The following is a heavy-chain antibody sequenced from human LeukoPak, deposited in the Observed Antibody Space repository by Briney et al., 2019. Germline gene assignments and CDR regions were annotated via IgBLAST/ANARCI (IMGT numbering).Heavy chain of an antibody. V-gene: IGHV1-2*02. D-gene: IGHD4-17*01. J-gene: IGHJ4*02. CDR3: ARVVGFGDYPFDY. CDR1: GYTFSGRY. CDR2: IYPNSGGT. Sequence: ASVKVSCKASGYTFSGRYMHWVRQAPGQGLEWMGWIYPNSGGTNYAQKFQGRVTMTRDTSISTAYMELGRLKSDDTAMYYCARVVGFGDYPFDYWGQGTLVTVSS.